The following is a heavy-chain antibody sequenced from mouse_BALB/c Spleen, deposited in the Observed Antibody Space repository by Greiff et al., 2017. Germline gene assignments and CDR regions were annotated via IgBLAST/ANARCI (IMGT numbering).Heavy chain of an antibody. V-gene: IGHV1-82*01. Sequence: QVQLKQSGPELVKPGASVKISCKASGYAFSSSWMNWVKQRPGQGLEWIGRIYPGDGDTNYNGKFKGKATLTADKSSSTAYMQLSSLTSVDSAVYFGARECSSYAMDYWGQGTSVTVSS. CDR2: IYPGDGDT. CDR1: GYAFSSSW. J-gene: IGHJ4*01. CDR3: ARECSSYAMDY.